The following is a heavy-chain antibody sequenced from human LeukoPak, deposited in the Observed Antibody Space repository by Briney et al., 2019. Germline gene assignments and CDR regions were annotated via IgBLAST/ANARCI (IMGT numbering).Heavy chain of an antibody. J-gene: IGHJ5*02. V-gene: IGHV4-34*01. D-gene: IGHD6-13*01. CDR2: INHSGST. CDR1: GGSFSGYY. Sequence: SETLSLTCAVYGGSFSGYYWSWIRQPPGKGLEWIGEINHSGSTNYNPSLKSRVTISVDTSKNQFSLKLSSVTAADTAVYYCARVIAAAGRDWFDPWGQGTLVTVSS. CDR3: ARVIAAAGRDWFDP.